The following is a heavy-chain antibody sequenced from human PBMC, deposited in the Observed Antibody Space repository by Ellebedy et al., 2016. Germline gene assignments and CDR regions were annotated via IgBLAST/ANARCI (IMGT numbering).Heavy chain of an antibody. V-gene: IGHV3-53*01. J-gene: IGHJ4*02. CDR1: GFIVSNTY. D-gene: IGHD6-13*01. CDR3: VTPGGYVGAFDQ. Sequence: GGSLRLSCAASGFIVSNTYMGWVRQAPGKGLDWVSVIYIAGSTYYVDSVKGRFIISRDNSKNTLLLQMNSLRVEDTAVYYCVTPGGYVGAFDQWGQGTLVIVSS. CDR2: IYIAGST.